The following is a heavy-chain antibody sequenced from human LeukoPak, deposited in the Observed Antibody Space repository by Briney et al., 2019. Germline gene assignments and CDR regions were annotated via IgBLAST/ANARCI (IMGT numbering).Heavy chain of an antibody. V-gene: IGHV4-38-2*01. Sequence: SETLSLTCAVSGYSISSGYYWGWIRQPPGQGLEWIGSIYHSGSTYYNPSLKSRLTISVDTSKNQFSLKLSSVTAADTAVYYCASNYYDSSGYDHNWFDPWGQGTLVTVSS. CDR3: ASNYYDSSGYDHNWFDP. J-gene: IGHJ5*02. CDR1: GYSISSGYY. D-gene: IGHD3-22*01. CDR2: IYHSGST.